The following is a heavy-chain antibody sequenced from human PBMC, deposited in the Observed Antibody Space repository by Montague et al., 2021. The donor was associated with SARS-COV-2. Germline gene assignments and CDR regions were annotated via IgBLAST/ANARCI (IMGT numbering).Heavy chain of an antibody. CDR1: GGSISSDY. CDR3: ARHYDHSSRIDS. D-gene: IGHD3-16*01. Sequence: SETLSLTCTVSGGSISSDYWTWIRQPPGRGLEWIGFVYYRGNTYXNPSLMCRVTISVDTSSNHFSLTLSSVTAADTAIYYCARHYDHSSRIDSWGQGTLVTVSS. V-gene: IGHV4-59*08. CDR2: VYYRGNT. J-gene: IGHJ4*02.